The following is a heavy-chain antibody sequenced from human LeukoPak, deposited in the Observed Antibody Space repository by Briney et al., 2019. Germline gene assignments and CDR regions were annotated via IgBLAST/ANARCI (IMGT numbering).Heavy chain of an antibody. Sequence: GASVKVSCKASGYTFTSYGISWVRQAPGQGLEWMGWISAYNGNTNYAQKLQGRVTMTTDTSTSTAYMELRGLRSDDTAAYYCARDIVGYAIPTPLRFDIWGQGTMVTVSS. CDR3: ARDIVGYAIPTPLRFDI. J-gene: IGHJ3*02. CDR2: ISAYNGNT. CDR1: GYTFTSYG. D-gene: IGHD2-15*01. V-gene: IGHV1-18*01.